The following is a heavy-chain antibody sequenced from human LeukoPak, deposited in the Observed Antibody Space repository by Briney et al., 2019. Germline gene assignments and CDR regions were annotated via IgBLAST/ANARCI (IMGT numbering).Heavy chain of an antibody. D-gene: IGHD1-26*01. CDR1: EFTFNSYA. CDR2: ISGGGANT. V-gene: IGHV3-23*01. J-gene: IGHJ4*02. Sequence: PGGSLRLSCAASEFTFNSYAMSWVRQAPGKGLEWASAISGGGANTYYADSVKGRFTISRDNSKNTLYLQMNSLRAEDTAVYYCAKSSPYSATYFDYWGQGTLVTVSS. CDR3: AKSSPYSATYFDY.